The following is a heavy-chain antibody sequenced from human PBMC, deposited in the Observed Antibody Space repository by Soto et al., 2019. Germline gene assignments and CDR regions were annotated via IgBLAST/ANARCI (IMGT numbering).Heavy chain of an antibody. CDR1: GFKFSNYG. V-gene: IGHV3-30*18. J-gene: IGHJ4*02. Sequence: QVQLVESGGGVVQPGTSLRLSCAASGFKFSNYGMHWVRQAPGKGLEWVSVISYDGSNKYYADSVKGRFAISRDNSKNTLYLQMTSLRAEDTAVYYCAKSHPITVISLDYWGQGILVTVSS. CDR2: ISYDGSNK. CDR3: AKSHPITVISLDY. D-gene: IGHD3-16*02.